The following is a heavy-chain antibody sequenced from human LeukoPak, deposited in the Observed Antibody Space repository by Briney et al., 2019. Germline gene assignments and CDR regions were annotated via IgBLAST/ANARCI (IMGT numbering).Heavy chain of an antibody. CDR1: GGAISSYY. V-gene: IGHV4-59*12. Sequence: PSETLSLTCTVSGGAISSYYWNSIRQSPGKGLEWIGFIFHGGNRNYNPSLKSRVTMSMDTSKSQFSLKVTSVTAADTAIYYCASGTIFGVMTPRSFHYWGRGTQVIVSS. J-gene: IGHJ4*02. D-gene: IGHD3-3*01. CDR2: IFHGGNR. CDR3: ASGTIFGVMTPRSFHY.